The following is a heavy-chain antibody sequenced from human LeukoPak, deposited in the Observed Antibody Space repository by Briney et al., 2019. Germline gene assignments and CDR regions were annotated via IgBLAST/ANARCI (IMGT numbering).Heavy chain of an antibody. D-gene: IGHD3-9*01. J-gene: IGHJ4*02. CDR1: GFTFSSYS. CDR2: ISSSSSTM. V-gene: IGHV3-48*01. CDR3: ARDEPYYDILTGYYMALDY. Sequence: GGALRLSCAASGFTFSSYSMNWVRQAPGKGLEWVSYISSSSSTMYYADSVKGRFTISRDNAKNSLYLQMNSLRAEDTAVYYCARDEPYYDILTGYYMALDYWGQGTLVTVSS.